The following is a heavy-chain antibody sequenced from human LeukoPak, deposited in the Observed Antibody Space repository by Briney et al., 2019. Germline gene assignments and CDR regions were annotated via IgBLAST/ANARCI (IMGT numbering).Heavy chain of an antibody. V-gene: IGHV3-66*01. CDR3: ARDSRSVVVPAAIRANFDY. Sequence: GGSLRLSCAASGFTVSSNYMSWVRQAPGKGLEWVSVINSGGSTYYADSVKGRFTISRDNSKNTLYLQMNSLRAEDTAVYYCARDSRSVVVPAAIRANFDYWGQGTLVTVSS. CDR2: INSGGST. D-gene: IGHD2-2*01. CDR1: GFTVSSNY. J-gene: IGHJ4*02.